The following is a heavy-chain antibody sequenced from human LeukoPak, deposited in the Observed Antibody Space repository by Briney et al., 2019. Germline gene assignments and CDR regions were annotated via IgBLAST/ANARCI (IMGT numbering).Heavy chain of an antibody. CDR1: GLTFSSYA. CDR2: ISGSGGST. CDR3: AKDVRPPYDSSGYYPY. J-gene: IGHJ4*02. V-gene: IGHV3-23*01. D-gene: IGHD3-22*01. Sequence: GGSLRLSCAASGLTFSSYAMSWVRQAPGKGLEWVSAISGSGGSTYYADSVKGRFTISRDNSKDTLYLQMNSLRAEDTAVYYCAKDVRPPYDSSGYYPYWGQGTLVTVSS.